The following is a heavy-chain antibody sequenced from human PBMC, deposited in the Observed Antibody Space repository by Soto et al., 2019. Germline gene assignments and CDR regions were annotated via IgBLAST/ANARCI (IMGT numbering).Heavy chain of an antibody. CDR2: ISSSSSYI. Sequence: PVGSLRLSCAASGFTFSSYSMNWVRQAPGKGLEWVSSISSSSSYIYYADSVKGRFTISRDNAKNSLYLQMNSLRAEDTAVYYCARGIAVVTGAFDIWGQGTMVTVSS. V-gene: IGHV3-21*01. J-gene: IGHJ3*02. CDR3: ARGIAVVTGAFDI. CDR1: GFTFSSYS. D-gene: IGHD6-19*01.